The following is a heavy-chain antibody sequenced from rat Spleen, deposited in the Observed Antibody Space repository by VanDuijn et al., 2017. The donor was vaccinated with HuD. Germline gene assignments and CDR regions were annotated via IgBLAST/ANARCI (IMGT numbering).Heavy chain of an antibody. CDR3: ARHGSGEYVMDA. J-gene: IGHJ4*01. D-gene: IGHD5-1*01. V-gene: IGHV5-25*01. Sequence: EVQLVESGGGLVQPGRSMKLSCAASGLSFSNFPMAWVRQAPAKGLEWVATISSSGGSTYYRDSVKGRFTLSRDNAKSTLYLQMGSLRSEDTATYYCARHGSGEYVMDAWGQGASVTVSS. CDR1: GLSFSNFP. CDR2: ISSSGGST.